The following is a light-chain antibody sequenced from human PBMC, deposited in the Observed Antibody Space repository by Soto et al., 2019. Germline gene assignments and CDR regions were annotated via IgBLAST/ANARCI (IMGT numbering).Light chain of an antibody. CDR3: QQRSNWPRYT. CDR2: DTS. J-gene: IGKJ2*01. Sequence: EVVMTQSPATLSVSPGERATLSCRASQTVHTKLAWYQQKPGQAPRLLVYDTSTRATGIPARFSGSGSGTDFTLTISSLEPEDFAVYYCQQRSNWPRYTFGQGTKLEIK. CDR1: QTVHTK. V-gene: IGKV3-11*01.